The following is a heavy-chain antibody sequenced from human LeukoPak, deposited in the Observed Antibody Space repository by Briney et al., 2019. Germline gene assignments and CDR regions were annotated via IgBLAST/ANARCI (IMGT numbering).Heavy chain of an antibody. CDR2: ISGVGGST. Sequence: GGSLRLSCAAAGFTFDDFAMHWVCQAPGEGLEWVSLISGVGGSTYYADSVKGRFTLSRDNSKNSLYLQMNSLRTEDTALYHCAKDERARYYDSSGYYPPEGGVVYWGQGTLVTVSS. CDR1: GFTFDDFA. CDR3: AKDERARYYDSSGYYPPEGGVVY. J-gene: IGHJ4*02. D-gene: IGHD3-22*01. V-gene: IGHV3-43*02.